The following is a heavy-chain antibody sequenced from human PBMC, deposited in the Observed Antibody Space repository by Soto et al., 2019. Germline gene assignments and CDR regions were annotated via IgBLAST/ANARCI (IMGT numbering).Heavy chain of an antibody. CDR1: GGTFSSYA. Sequence: SVKVSCKASGGTFSSYAISWVRQAPGQGLEWMGGIIPIFGTANYAQKFQGRVTITADESTSTAYMELSSLRSGDTAVYYCARGFGSYYNHCWFDPWGQGTLVTVSS. V-gene: IGHV1-69*13. J-gene: IGHJ5*02. CDR2: IIPIFGTA. D-gene: IGHD3-10*01. CDR3: ARGFGSYYNHCWFDP.